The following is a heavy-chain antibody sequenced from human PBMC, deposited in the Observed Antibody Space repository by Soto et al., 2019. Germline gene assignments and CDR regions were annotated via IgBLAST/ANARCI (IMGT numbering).Heavy chain of an antibody. CDR2: IWYDGSNK. D-gene: IGHD2-15*01. Sequence: QVQLVESGGGVVQPGRSLRLSCAASGFTFSSYGMHWVRQAPGKGQEWVAVIWYDGSNKYYADSVKGRFTISRDNSKNTLYLQMNSLRAEDTAVYYCARGCSGGSCYDWFDPWGQGTLVTVSS. J-gene: IGHJ5*02. CDR1: GFTFSSYG. V-gene: IGHV3-33*01. CDR3: ARGCSGGSCYDWFDP.